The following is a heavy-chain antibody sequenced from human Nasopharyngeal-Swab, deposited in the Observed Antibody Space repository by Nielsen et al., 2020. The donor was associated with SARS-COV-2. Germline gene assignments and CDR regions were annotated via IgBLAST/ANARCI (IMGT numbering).Heavy chain of an antibody. CDR3: ANVPKDLWGAFDI. V-gene: IGHV3-23*03. Sequence: GGSLRLSCVASGFTFSSYAMTWVRQAPGKGLEWVSLIYSGGIYSGGSSTYYADSVKGRFAISRDDSKNTLYLQMNSLRAEDTAVYYCANVPKDLWGAFDIWGLGTMVTVSS. CDR1: GFTFSSYA. J-gene: IGHJ3*02. CDR2: IYSGGIYSGGSST. D-gene: IGHD7-27*01.